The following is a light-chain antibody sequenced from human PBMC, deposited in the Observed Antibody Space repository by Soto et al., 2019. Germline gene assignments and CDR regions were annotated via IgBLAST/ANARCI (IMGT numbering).Light chain of an antibody. J-gene: IGKJ2*01. CDR1: RNLLYSSNNKNY. V-gene: IGKV4-1*01. CDR2: WAS. Sequence: DLVMTQPPDALSVSLAERATINCKSIRNLLYSSNNKNYFAWYQQKPGQPPKLLIYWASTRESGVPDRFSGSGSGTGFTLTIRSLQAEDVAVYYCQQYYTTPRTFGQGTKVDIK. CDR3: QQYYTTPRT.